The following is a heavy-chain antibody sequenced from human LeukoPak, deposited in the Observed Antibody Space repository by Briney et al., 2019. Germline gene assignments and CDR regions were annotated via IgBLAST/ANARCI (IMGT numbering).Heavy chain of an antibody. Sequence: ASVKVSCKASGYTFTSYGISWVRQAPGQGLEWMGWISAYNGDTNYAQKLQGRVTMTTDTSTSTAYMELRSLRSDDTAVYYCARGGPAPHRITLIVVASSTDAFDIWGHGTMVTVSS. V-gene: IGHV1-18*01. J-gene: IGHJ3*02. D-gene: IGHD3-22*01. CDR3: ARGGPAPHRITLIVVASSTDAFDI. CDR1: GYTFTSYG. CDR2: ISAYNGDT.